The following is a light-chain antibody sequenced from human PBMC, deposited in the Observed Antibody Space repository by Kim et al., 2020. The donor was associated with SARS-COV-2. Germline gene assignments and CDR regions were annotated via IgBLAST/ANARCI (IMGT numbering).Light chain of an antibody. CDR3: QQGYST. CDR2: GAS. J-gene: IGKJ2*01. CDR1: QSISTY. V-gene: IGKV1-39*01. Sequence: DIQMTQSPSSLSASVGDRVTITCRASQSISTYLNWYQQKPGKAPKLLIYGASNLPSGVPSRLSGSGSGTDFTLTISTLQPENFGTYYCQQGYSTFGQGTKLEI.